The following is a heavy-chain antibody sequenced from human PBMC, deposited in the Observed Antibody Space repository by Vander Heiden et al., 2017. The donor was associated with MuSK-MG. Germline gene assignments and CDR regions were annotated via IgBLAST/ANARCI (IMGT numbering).Heavy chain of an antibody. V-gene: IGHV7-4-1*02. D-gene: IGHD2-2*01. J-gene: IGHJ6*03. CDR3: ARVSYCSSTSCYVDYYYYMDV. CDR1: GYTCTSYA. CDR2: INTKTENP. Sequence: QVQLVQSGSELKKPGASVKVSCTASGYTCTSYAMTWVGQAPGQGLGWMGWINTKTENPTYAQGFTGRFVFSLDTSVSTAYLQISSLKAEDTAVYYCARVSYCSSTSCYVDYYYYMDVWGKGTTVTVSS.